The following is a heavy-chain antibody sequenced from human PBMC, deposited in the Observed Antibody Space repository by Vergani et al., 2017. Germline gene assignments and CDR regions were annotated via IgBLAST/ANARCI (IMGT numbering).Heavy chain of an antibody. Sequence: QVQLVQSGAEVKKPGASVKVSCKASGYTFTSYGLTWVRQVPGQGLEWMGWISVFNGTTNYAQKLQGRVTMTTDTSTNTSYMDLRSLRSDDTAVYYCAREGYVSGTYYNDYWGQGTLVTVSS. V-gene: IGHV1-18*01. CDR2: ISVFNGTT. CDR3: AREGYVSGTYYNDY. D-gene: IGHD3-10*01. J-gene: IGHJ4*02. CDR1: GYTFTSYG.